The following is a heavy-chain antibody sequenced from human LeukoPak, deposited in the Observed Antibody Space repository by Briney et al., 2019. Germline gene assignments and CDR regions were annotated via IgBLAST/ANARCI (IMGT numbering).Heavy chain of an antibody. V-gene: IGHV4-34*01. Sequence: SETLSLTCAVYGGSFSGYYWSWIRQPPGKGLEWIGGINHSGSTNYNPSLKSRVTISVATSKNQFSLKLSSVTAADTAVYYCARASSWGYVWGSYRRPLFFDYWGQGTLVTVSS. CDR3: ARASSWGYVWGSYRRPLFFDY. CDR1: GGSFSGYY. J-gene: IGHJ4*02. CDR2: INHSGST. D-gene: IGHD3-16*02.